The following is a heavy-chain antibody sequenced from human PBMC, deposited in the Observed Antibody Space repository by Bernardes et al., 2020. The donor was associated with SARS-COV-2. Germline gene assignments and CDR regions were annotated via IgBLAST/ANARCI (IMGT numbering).Heavy chain of an antibody. J-gene: IGHJ2*01. CDR3: GKRAEVANHWYFDL. CDR2: IGDGAT. D-gene: IGHD2-21*01. V-gene: IGHV3-74*01. CDR1: GFILRNYW. Sequence: GWSLIRSCEASGFILRNYWMHWVRQVPGKGLVWVSRIGDGATTYADSVKGRFTISRDKARNTLHLQMDNLRVEDTAVYYCGKRAEVANHWYFDLWGRGTLVTVSS.